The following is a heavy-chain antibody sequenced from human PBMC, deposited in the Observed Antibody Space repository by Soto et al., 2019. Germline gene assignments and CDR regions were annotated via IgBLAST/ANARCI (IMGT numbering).Heavy chain of an antibody. CDR1: GFTFSIYS. D-gene: IGHD1-1*01. J-gene: IGHJ6*02. CDR3: AKVCERAPANHWHVMDF. Sequence: GGSLRLSCAASGFTFSIYSMNWVRQAPGKGLEWVSYIMPGSSHIFYADSVKGRFTISRDNAKNTLYLQMNSLRGEDTALYYCAKVCERAPANHWHVMDFRGQRTTVTGSS. V-gene: IGHV3-48*01. CDR2: IMPGSSHI.